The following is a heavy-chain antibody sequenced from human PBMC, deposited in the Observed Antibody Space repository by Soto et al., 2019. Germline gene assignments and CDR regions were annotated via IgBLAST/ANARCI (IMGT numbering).Heavy chain of an antibody. CDR1: RASITSHY. V-gene: IGHV4-59*08. CDR2: INHSGLT. CDR3: ARQGFGQLHGLVDV. Sequence: SETLSLSCTVHRASITSHYCSCFRQPPGKGLEWIGYINHSGLTSYNPSLKSRVTMSVDTSKNQFSLKVNSVTAADTALYYCARQGFGQLHGLVDVWGPGTTVT. D-gene: IGHD3-10*01. J-gene: IGHJ6*02.